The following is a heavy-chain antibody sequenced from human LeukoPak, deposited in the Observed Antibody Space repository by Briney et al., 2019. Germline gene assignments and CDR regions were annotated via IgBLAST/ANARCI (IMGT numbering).Heavy chain of an antibody. CDR2: IYSDGST. CDR3: VKDFAFDSDGYSVY. D-gene: IGHD3-22*01. J-gene: IGHJ4*02. Sequence: PGGSLRLSCAASGFTFSNAWMSWVRQAPGKGLEWVSVIYSDGSTYYADSVEGRFTISRENSKNTQYLQMNTLRPEDTAVYYCVKDFAFDSDGYSVYWGQGTLVTVSS. V-gene: IGHV3-66*01. CDR1: GFTFSNAW.